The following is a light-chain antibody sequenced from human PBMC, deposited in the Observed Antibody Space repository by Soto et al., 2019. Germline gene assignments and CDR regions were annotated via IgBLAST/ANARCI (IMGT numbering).Light chain of an antibody. V-gene: IGKV2-29*01. J-gene: IGKJ1*01. Sequence: DIVMTQTPLSLSVTPVHPASISFKSSQILLHSDGKTYLYWYLQKPGQPPQLLIYDLSSRFSGVSDRFSGSGSGTDFTLTISSLQSEDFAVYYCQQYNNWPTWTFGQGTKVDIK. CDR2: DLS. CDR3: QQYNNWPTWT. CDR1: QILLHSDGKTY.